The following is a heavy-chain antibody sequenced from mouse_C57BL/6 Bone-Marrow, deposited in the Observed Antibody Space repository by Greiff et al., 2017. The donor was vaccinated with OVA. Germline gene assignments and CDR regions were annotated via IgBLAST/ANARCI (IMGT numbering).Heavy chain of an antibody. D-gene: IGHD2-1*01. CDR2: RRNKANDYTT. V-gene: IGHV7-1*01. J-gene: IGHJ3*01. CDR1: GFTFSDFY. Sequence: EVKLMESGGGLVQSGRSLRLSCATSGFTFSDFYMEWVRQAPGKGLEWIAARRNKANDYTTEYSASVKGRFIVSRDTSQSILYLQMNALRAEDTAIYYCAREADYGNYWFAYWGQGTLVTVSA. CDR3: AREADYGNYWFAY.